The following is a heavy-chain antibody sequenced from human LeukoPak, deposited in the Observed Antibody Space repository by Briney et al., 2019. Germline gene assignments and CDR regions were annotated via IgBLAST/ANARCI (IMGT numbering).Heavy chain of an antibody. CDR1: GFTFGHYS. J-gene: IGHJ4*02. CDR3: AKQSSGYLWLFDY. V-gene: IGHV3-23*01. D-gene: IGHD3-22*01. CDR2: IIGNGGST. Sequence: GGSLRLSCVASGFTFGHYSLSWVRQAPGKGLEWVSGIIGNGGSTFYVDSVKGRFTVSRDNSKNTLYLQMNSLRAEDTAAYYCAKQSSGYLWLFDYWGQGTLVTVSS.